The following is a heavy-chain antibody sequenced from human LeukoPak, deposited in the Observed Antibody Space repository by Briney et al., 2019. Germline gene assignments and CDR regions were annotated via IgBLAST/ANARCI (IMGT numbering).Heavy chain of an antibody. Sequence: SVKVSCKASGGTFSSYAISWVRQAPGQGLEWMGRIIPILGIANYAQKFQGRVTMTRDTSTSTVYMELSRLRSDDTAVYYCARVMYYYDSSGYSFDYWGQGTLVTVSS. CDR2: IIPILGIA. D-gene: IGHD3-22*01. CDR3: ARVMYYYDSSGYSFDY. V-gene: IGHV1-69*04. CDR1: GGTFSSYA. J-gene: IGHJ4*02.